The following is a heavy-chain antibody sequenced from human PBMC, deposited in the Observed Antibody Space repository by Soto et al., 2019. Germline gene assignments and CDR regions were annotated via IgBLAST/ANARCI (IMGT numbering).Heavy chain of an antibody. CDR3: AKDLRSQGSGWRMYDY. CDR1: GFTFSSYA. D-gene: IGHD6-19*01. V-gene: IGHV3-23*01. CDR2: ISGSGGST. Sequence: GGSLRLSCAASGFTFSSYAMSWVRQAPGKGLEWVSAISGSGGSTYYADSVKGRFTISRDNSKNTLYLQMNSLRAEDTAVYYCAKDLRSQGSGWRMYDYWGQGTLVTVSS. J-gene: IGHJ4*02.